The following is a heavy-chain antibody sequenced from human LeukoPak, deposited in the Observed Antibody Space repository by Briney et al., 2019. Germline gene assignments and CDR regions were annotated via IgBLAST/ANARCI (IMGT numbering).Heavy chain of an antibody. Sequence: ASVKVSCKASGYTFTSYAMNWVRQAPGQGLEWMGWINTNTGNPTYAQGFTGRFVFSLDTSVSTAYLQISSLKAEDTAVYYCARRSPYYYDSSSAFDYWGQGTLVTVSS. CDR1: GYTFTSYA. D-gene: IGHD3-22*01. CDR3: ARRSPYYYDSSSAFDY. V-gene: IGHV7-4-1*02. CDR2: INTNTGNP. J-gene: IGHJ4*02.